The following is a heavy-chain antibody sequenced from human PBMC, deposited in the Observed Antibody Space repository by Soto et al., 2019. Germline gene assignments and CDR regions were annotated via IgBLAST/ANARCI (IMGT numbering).Heavy chain of an antibody. CDR1: GGTMSGFC. CDR3: ARGGTAARRPGFYFFYMDV. D-gene: IGHD6-6*01. Sequence: QVQLQESGPGLVRPSETLSLTCDVSGGTMSGFCWSWIRQSPGKGLEWIGHVYYSGATDYNPSLKSRVTISEDTSRRQFSLKPNSVSAADTAVYYCARGGTAARRPGFYFFYMDVWGKGTTVTV. J-gene: IGHJ6*03. V-gene: IGHV4-59*01. CDR2: VYYSGAT.